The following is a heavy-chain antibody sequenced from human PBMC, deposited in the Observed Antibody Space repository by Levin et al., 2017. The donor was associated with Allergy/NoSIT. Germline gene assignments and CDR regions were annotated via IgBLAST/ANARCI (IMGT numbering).Heavy chain of an antibody. Sequence: GESLKISCSASGFSFRDFGFHWVRQAPGKGLEWVSYIRTPGSGGAIYYADAVKGRFTISRDDDKNSLYLQMDSLRAEDTAVYFCARDWVDAAMDYWGQGTLVTVSS. CDR3: ARDWVDAAMDY. CDR1: GFSFRDFG. D-gene: IGHD6-25*01. CDR2: IRTPGSGGAI. J-gene: IGHJ4*02. V-gene: IGHV3-48*01.